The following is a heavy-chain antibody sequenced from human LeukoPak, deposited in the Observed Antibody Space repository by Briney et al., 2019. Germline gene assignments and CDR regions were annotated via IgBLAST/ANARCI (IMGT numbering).Heavy chain of an antibody. J-gene: IGHJ5*02. CDR3: ARDSYSSGPYNWFDP. CDR1: GGSISSSSCY. Sequence: SETLSLTCTVTGGSISSSSCYWGWIRQPPGKGLEWIGSIYYSGSTYYNPSLKSRVTISVDTSKNQFSLKLSSVTAADTAVYYCARDSYSSGPYNWFDPWGQGTLVTVSS. D-gene: IGHD6-19*01. V-gene: IGHV4-39*07. CDR2: IYYSGST.